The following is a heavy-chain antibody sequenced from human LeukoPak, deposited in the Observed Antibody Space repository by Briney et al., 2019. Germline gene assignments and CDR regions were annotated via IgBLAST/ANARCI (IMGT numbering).Heavy chain of an antibody. CDR3: AKSHYYGSGSCSH. CDR2: ISGSAGST. CDR1: GFTFSNYA. V-gene: IGHV3-23*01. Sequence: GGSLRLSCAASGFTFSNYAMTWVPQAPGKGLEWVSTISGSAGSTYYADSVKGRFTISRDNSKNTLSLQMNSLRAEDTAVYYCAKSHYYGSGSCSHWGQGTLVTVSS. J-gene: IGHJ4*02. D-gene: IGHD3-10*01.